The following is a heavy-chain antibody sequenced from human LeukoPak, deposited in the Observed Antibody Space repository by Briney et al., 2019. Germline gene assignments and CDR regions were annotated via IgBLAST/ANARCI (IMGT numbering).Heavy chain of an antibody. CDR3: ARHACPAREPTSLFDP. V-gene: IGHV1-69*05. CDR2: IIPIFGTA. CDR1: GGTFSSYA. D-gene: IGHD1-26*01. J-gene: IGHJ5*02. Sequence: ASVKVSCKASGGTFSSYAISWVRQAPGQGLEWMGGIIPIFGTANYAQKFQGRVTITTDESTSTAYMELSSLRSEDTAVYYCARHACPAREPTSLFDPWGQGTLVTVSS.